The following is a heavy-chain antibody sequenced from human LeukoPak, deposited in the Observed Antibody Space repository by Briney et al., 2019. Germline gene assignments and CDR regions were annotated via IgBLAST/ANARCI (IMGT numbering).Heavy chain of an antibody. CDR3: ATDNLRVRRSFDY. CDR1: GYTLTELS. D-gene: IGHD3-10*01. CDR2: FDPEDGET. J-gene: IGHJ4*02. Sequence: ASVKVSCKVSGYTLTELSIHWVRQAPGRGLEWMGGFDPEDGETIYAQKFQGRVTMTEDTSTDTAYMELSSLRSEDTAVYYCATDNLRVRRSFDYWGQGTLVTVSS. V-gene: IGHV1-24*01.